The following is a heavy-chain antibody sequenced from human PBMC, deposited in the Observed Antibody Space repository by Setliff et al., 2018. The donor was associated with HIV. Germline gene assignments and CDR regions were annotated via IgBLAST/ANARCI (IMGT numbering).Heavy chain of an antibody. Sequence: SVKVSCKASGGTFSNYITWVRQAPGQGLEWMGRIIPMFGIANNAPKFQGRVTITADKSTSTSYMELSSLTSEDTAVYYCARERIGYFDFWGQGTLVTVSS. CDR1: GGTFSNY. CDR3: ARERIGYFDF. J-gene: IGHJ4*02. CDR2: IIPMFGIA. D-gene: IGHD2-15*01. V-gene: IGHV1-69*04.